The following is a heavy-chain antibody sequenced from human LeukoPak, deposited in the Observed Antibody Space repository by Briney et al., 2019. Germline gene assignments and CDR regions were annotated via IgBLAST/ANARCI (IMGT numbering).Heavy chain of an antibody. CDR1: GGSFSGYY. D-gene: IGHD2-2*03. Sequence: PSEAPSLTCAVYGGSFSGYYWSWIRQPLGKGREWFGEINHRGSTNYNPSPKCRVTISVATSKNQFSLNLKSVTAAATAVYNCARAKTRPGYCSSTSCYPSGIIWFGPWGEGALVSVSS. CDR3: ARAKTRPGYCSSTSCYPSGIIWFGP. V-gene: IGHV4-34*01. CDR2: INHRGST. J-gene: IGHJ5*02.